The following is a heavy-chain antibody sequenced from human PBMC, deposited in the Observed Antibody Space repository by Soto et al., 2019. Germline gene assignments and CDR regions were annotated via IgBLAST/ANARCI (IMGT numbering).Heavy chain of an antibody. V-gene: IGHV1-18*01. CDR1: GYTFTSYG. D-gene: IGHD2-21*01. CDR2: ISAYNGNT. CDR3: ARLSYCGGDCPHDAFDI. Sequence: ASVKVSCKASGYTFTSYGISWVRQAPGQGFEWMGWISAYNGNTNYAQKLQGRVTMTTDTSTSTAYMELRSLRSDDTAFYYCARLSYCGGDCPHDAFDIWGQGTMVTVSS. J-gene: IGHJ3*02.